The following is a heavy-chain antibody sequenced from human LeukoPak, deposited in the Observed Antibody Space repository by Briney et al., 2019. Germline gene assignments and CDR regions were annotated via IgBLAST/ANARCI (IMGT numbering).Heavy chain of an antibody. CDR1: GFTFSSCA. CDR3: AKAWPAAGTFDS. J-gene: IGHJ4*02. Sequence: GGTLRLSCEASGFTFSSCAMSWVRQAPGKGLEWVSVISGSGDSTYYADSVEGRCTISRDNSKDALYLQMNSLRAEDTAVYYCAKAWPAAGTFDSWGQGSLVT. D-gene: IGHD6-13*01. V-gene: IGHV3-23*01. CDR2: ISGSGDST.